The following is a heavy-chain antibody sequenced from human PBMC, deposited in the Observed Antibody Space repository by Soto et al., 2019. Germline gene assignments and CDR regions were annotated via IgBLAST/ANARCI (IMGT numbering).Heavy chain of an antibody. Sequence: EVQLVESGGGLVKPGGSLRLSCAASGFTFSSHSMNWVRQAPGTGLEWVSSISSSSSYIYYAASVKGRFTISRDNAKNSLYLQMNSLRAEDTAVYYCARDSIAAAGLFDYWGQGTLVTVSS. CDR1: GFTFSSHS. V-gene: IGHV3-21*01. D-gene: IGHD6-13*01. J-gene: IGHJ4*02. CDR2: ISSSSSYI. CDR3: ARDSIAAAGLFDY.